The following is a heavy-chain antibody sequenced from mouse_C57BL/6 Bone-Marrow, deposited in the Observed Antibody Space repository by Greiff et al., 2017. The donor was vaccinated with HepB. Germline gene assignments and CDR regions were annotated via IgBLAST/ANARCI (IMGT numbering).Heavy chain of an antibody. Sequence: QVTLKESGPGILQSSQTLSLTCSFSGFSLSTSGMGVSWIRQPSGKGLEWLAHIYWDDDKRYNPSLKSRLTISKDTSRNQVFLKITSVDTADTATYYCARREGNWGYDYDWYFDVWGTGTTVTVSS. CDR3: ARREGNWGYDYDWYFDV. D-gene: IGHD2-4*01. V-gene: IGHV8-12*01. CDR1: GFSLSTSGMG. CDR2: IYWDDDK. J-gene: IGHJ1*03.